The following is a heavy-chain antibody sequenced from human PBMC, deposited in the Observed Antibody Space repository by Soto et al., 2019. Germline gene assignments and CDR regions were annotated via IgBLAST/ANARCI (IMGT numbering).Heavy chain of an antibody. CDR3: ARGRASGSYYLLDY. D-gene: IGHD3-10*01. CDR2: INPNSGNI. V-gene: IGHV1-8*01. Sequence: GASVKVSCKASGNTFTSYDINWVRQATGHGLEWMGWINPNSGNIGYAQKFQGRVIMTRDTAIGTAYMEVSRLRSDDTAVYYCARGRASGSYYLLDYWGQGTLVTVSS. J-gene: IGHJ4*02. CDR1: GNTFTSYD.